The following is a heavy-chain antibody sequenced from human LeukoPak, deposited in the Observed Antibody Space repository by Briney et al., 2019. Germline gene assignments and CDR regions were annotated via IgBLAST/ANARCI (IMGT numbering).Heavy chain of an antibody. V-gene: IGHV4-34*01. CDR2: INHSGST. CDR3: AREPRITMIVVAVPDAFDI. J-gene: IGHJ3*02. Sequence: SETLSLTCAVYGGSFSGYYWSWIRQPPGKGLEWIGEINHSGSTNYNPPLKSRVTISVDTSKNQFSLKLSSVTAADTAVYYCAREPRITMIVVAVPDAFDIWGQGTMVTVSS. D-gene: IGHD3-22*01. CDR1: GGSFSGYY.